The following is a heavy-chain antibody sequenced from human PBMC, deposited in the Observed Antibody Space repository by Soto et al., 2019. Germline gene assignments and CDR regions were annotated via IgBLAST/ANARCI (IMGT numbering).Heavy chain of an antibody. V-gene: IGHV1-18*01. J-gene: IGHJ4*02. CDR2: ISPYNVDT. CDR3: AREPPDY. CDR1: GYTFTHFD. Sequence: QVQLAQSGAEVKKPGASVKVSCQAYGYTFTHFDINWVRLAPGQGLEWVGRISPYNVDTNSAQKFQDRVSMTTDTSTTTAYMELRNLRSDDTAVYYCAREPPDYWGQGTLVTVSS.